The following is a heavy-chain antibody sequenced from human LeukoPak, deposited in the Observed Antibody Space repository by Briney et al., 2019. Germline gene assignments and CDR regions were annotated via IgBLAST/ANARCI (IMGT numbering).Heavy chain of an antibody. V-gene: IGHV3-7*03. CDR1: GFTFSSFW. CDR3: AKDIRGWPKYYFDY. CDR2: TKQDGSEK. D-gene: IGHD3-3*02. Sequence: GGSLRLSCAASGFTFSSFWMSWVRQAPGKGLEWVANTKQDGSEKYYVDSVKGRFTISRDNAKNSLYLQMNSLRAEDTALYYCAKDIRGWPKYYFDYWGQGTLVTVSS. J-gene: IGHJ4*02.